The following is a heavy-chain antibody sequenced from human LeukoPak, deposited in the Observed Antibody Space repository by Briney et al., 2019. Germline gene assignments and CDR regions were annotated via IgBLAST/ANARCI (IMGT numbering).Heavy chain of an antibody. D-gene: IGHD3-9*01. J-gene: IGHJ3*02. CDR2: ISGSGTST. CDR3: AKAGFYDILTDGLDI. CDR1: GFTFSSYA. Sequence: GGSLRLSCAASGFTFSSYAMSWVRQAPGKGLEWVSVISGSGTSTSYADSVKGRFTISRDNSKNTLYLQMNSLRVEDTAVYYCAKAGFYDILTDGLDIWGQGTMVIVSS. V-gene: IGHV3-23*01.